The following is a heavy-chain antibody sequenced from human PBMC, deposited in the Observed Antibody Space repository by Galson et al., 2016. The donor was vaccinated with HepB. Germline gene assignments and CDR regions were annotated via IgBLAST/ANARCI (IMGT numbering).Heavy chain of an antibody. V-gene: IGHV1-3*01. CDR2: ISAGTGNT. J-gene: IGHJ4*02. D-gene: IGHD1-1*01. CDR3: TGATKTGTTGY. CDR1: GNTFTSDA. Sequence: SVKVSCKASGNTFTSDAIHWVRQAPGQGLEWMGWISAGTGNTHYSQKFQDRVSITRDTSASTAFMELRSLRSEDTAKYYCTGATKTGTTGYWGQGTLVIVSS.